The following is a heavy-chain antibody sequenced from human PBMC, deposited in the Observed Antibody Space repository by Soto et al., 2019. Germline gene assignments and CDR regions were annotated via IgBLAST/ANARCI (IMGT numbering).Heavy chain of an antibody. V-gene: IGHV1-2*02. J-gene: IGHJ5*02. D-gene: IGHD3-22*01. CDR2: INPNSGGT. Sequence: GASVKVSCKASGYTFTGYYMHWVRQAPGQGLEWMGWINPNSGGTNYAQKFQGRVTMTRDTSISTAYMELSRLRSDDTAVYYCAREFYYDSSRFDPWGQGTLVTVSS. CDR1: GYTFTGYY. CDR3: AREFYYDSSRFDP.